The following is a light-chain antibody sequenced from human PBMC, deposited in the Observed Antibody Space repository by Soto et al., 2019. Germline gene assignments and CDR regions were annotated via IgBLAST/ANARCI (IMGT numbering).Light chain of an antibody. CDR1: QSLLHSNGNTF. J-gene: IGKJ1*01. CDR3: MQALQTPRT. CDR2: LGS. V-gene: IGKV2-28*01. Sequence: EIVMTQSPLSLTVTPGEPASISCKSSQSLLHSNGNTFLDWYMQKPGQSPQLLIYLGSRRAPGAPDRVSGSGSGTDFTLRISTVEAVDAGIYYCMQALQTPRTVGQGTKLEI.